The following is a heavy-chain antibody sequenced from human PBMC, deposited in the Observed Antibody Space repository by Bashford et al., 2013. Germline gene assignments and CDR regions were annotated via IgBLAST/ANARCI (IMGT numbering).Heavy chain of an antibody. Sequence: VRQAPGKGPEWVGRIRPKGDGGTADYAASVKGRFTISRDNSKNTLYLQMNSLRAEDTAVYYCAKDTDYGDYERNGFDIWGQGDKWSPSPQ. CDR2: IRPKGDGGTA. D-gene: IGHD4-17*01. V-gene: IGHV3-15*07. J-gene: IGHJ3*02. CDR3: AKDTDYGDYERNGFDI.